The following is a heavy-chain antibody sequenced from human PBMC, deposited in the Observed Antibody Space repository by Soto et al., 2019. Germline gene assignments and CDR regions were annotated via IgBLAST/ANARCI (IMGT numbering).Heavy chain of an antibody. CDR2: IYHSGTT. J-gene: IGHJ4*02. V-gene: IGHV4-39*01. CDR3: TTGLTIFGVVIRSGDY. D-gene: IGHD3-3*01. Sequence: QLQLQESGPGLVRPSETLSLTCTVSGGSIGSSAFYWGWIRQPPRKGLEWIGSIYHSGTTYYNPSLTSRVSISVDTSKNQFSLKLSSVTAADTAVYYCTTGLTIFGVVIRSGDYWGQGILVTVSS. CDR1: GGSIGSSAFY.